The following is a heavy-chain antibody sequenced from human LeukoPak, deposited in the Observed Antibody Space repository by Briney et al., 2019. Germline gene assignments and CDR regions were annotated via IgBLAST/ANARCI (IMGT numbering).Heavy chain of an antibody. CDR3: AKERGDYQGGAFDI. Sequence: GGSLRLSCAASGFTFDDYAMHWVRQAPGKGLEWVSGISWNSGSIGYADSVKGRFTISRDNAKNSLYLQMNSLRAEDTALYYCAKERGDYQGGAFDIWGQGTMVTVSS. CDR1: GFTFDDYA. CDR2: ISWNSGSI. V-gene: IGHV3-9*01. J-gene: IGHJ3*02. D-gene: IGHD4-17*01.